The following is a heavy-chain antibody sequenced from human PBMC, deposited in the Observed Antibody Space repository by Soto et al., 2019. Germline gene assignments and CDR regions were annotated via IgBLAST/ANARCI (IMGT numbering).Heavy chain of an antibody. D-gene: IGHD3-10*01. CDR2: INHSGST. J-gene: IGHJ6*02. V-gene: IGHV4-34*01. CDR3: ARVITRFGSGSYYKVYYYGMDV. CDR1: GGSFSGYY. Sequence: SETLSLTCAVYGGSFSGYYWSWIRQPPGKGLEWIGEINHSGSTNYNPSLKSRVTISVDTSKNQFSLKLSSVTAADTAVYFCARVITRFGSGSYYKVYYYGMDVWAQGTTDTVSS.